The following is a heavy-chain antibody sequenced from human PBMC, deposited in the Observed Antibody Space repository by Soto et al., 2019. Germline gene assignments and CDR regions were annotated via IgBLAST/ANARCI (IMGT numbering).Heavy chain of an antibody. CDR3: AKGDLLWDPFDF. Sequence: PGGSLRLSCAASGLAFSNYAMTWVRQAPGKGLEWVSIITASGYSAYYGGAVKGRFTTSRDNSRSTLYLQMNGLRDDDTAVYYCAKGDLLWDPFDFWGQGTLVTVSS. J-gene: IGHJ4*02. CDR2: ITASGYSA. CDR1: GLAFSNYA. V-gene: IGHV3-23*01. D-gene: IGHD3-16*01.